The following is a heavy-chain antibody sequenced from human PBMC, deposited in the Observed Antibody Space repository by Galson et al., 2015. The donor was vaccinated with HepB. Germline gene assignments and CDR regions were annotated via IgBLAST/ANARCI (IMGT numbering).Heavy chain of an antibody. CDR2: ISYDGSNK. J-gene: IGHJ4*02. D-gene: IGHD3-9*01. CDR3: ARRARYFDWLSVPIDY. V-gene: IGHV3-30-3*01. CDR1: GFTFSSYA. Sequence: SLRLSCAASGFTFSSYAMHWVRQAPGKGLEWVAVISYDGSNKYYADSVRGRFTISRDNSKNTLYLQMNSLRAEDTAVYYCARRARYFDWLSVPIDYWGQGTLVTVSS.